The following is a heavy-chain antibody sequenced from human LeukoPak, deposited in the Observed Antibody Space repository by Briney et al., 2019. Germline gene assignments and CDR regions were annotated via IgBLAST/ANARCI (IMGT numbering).Heavy chain of an antibody. CDR1: GFTFSSYS. CDR2: ISSSSSYI. Sequence: GGSLRLSCAASGFTFSSYSMNWVRQAPGKGREWVSSISSSSSYIYYADLVKGRFTISRDNAKHSLYLQTNSLRAEDTAVYYCARDRYGSVAWFDPWGQGTLVTVSS. V-gene: IGHV3-21*01. D-gene: IGHD3-10*01. CDR3: ARDRYGSVAWFDP. J-gene: IGHJ5*02.